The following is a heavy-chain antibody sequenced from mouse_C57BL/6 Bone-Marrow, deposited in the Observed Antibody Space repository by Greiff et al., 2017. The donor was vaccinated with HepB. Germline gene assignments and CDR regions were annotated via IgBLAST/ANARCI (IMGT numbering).Heavy chain of an antibody. CDR3: AKTLLYYYGSRGDFDV. Sequence: QVQLQQSGPGLVQPSQSLSITCTVSGFSLTSYGVHWVRQSPGKGLEWLGVIWRGGSTDYNAAFMSRLSITKDNYKSQVFFKMNSLQADDTAIYYCAKTLLYYYGSRGDFDVWGTGTTVTVSS. D-gene: IGHD1-1*01. CDR2: IWRGGST. J-gene: IGHJ1*03. CDR1: GFSLTSYG. V-gene: IGHV2-5*01.